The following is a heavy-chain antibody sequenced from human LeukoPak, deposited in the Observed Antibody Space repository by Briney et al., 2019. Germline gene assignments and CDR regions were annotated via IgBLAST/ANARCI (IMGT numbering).Heavy chain of an antibody. CDR1: GFTFSSYS. J-gene: IGHJ4*02. Sequence: PGGSLRLSCAASGFTFSSYSMNWVRQAPGKGLEWVSYISSSSSTIYYADSVKGRFTISRDNAKNSLYLQMNSLRAEDTALYHCARGTSDARYYFDYWGQGILVTVSS. D-gene: IGHD1-1*01. V-gene: IGHV3-48*04. CDR3: ARGTSDARYYFDY. CDR2: ISSSSSTI.